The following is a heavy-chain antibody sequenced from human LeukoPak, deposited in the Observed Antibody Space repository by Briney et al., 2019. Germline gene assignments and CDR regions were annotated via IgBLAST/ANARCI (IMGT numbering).Heavy chain of an antibody. V-gene: IGHV1-2*02. Sequence: ASVKVSCKASGYTFNGYYIHWVRQAPGQGLEWMGWINPNSGVTNYAQKFQGRVTMTRDTSISTAYLEVRSLRSDYTAVYYCARDLYNYGHLGPLHSWGQGTLVTVSS. J-gene: IGHJ4*02. CDR2: INPNSGVT. CDR1: GYTFNGYY. D-gene: IGHD5-18*01. CDR3: ARDLYNYGHLGPLHS.